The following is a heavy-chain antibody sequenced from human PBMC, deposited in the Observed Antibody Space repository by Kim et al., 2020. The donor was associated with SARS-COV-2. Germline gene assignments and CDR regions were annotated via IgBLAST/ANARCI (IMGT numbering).Heavy chain of an antibody. Sequence: GGSLRLSCVGFGFTFDDYAMHWIRQAPGKGLEWVAATSWNGGNSGYADSVKGRFTISRDNTKSTLYLQMSNLRAEDTGSDFCFGDRRSHSSYMDVWGKGT. CDR2: TSWNGGNS. CDR1: GFTFDDYA. D-gene: IGHD2-21*01. V-gene: IGHV3-9*01. CDR3: FGDRRSHSSYMDV. J-gene: IGHJ6*03.